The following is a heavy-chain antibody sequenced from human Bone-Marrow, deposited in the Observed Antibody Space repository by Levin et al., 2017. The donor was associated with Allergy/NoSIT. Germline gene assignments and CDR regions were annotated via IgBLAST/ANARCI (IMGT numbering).Heavy chain of an antibody. CDR1: DGSFNDYY. J-gene: IGHJ2*01. CDR2: VFHSGNT. D-gene: IGHD7-27*01. Sequence: SQTLSLTCSVSDGSFNDYYWGWLRQPPGKGLEWIGSVFHSGNTNSNPSLKSRVTISVDTSKNQFSLKMTSVTAADTAVYYCARDLGIMQGFFDLWGRGSLVTVSS. CDR3: ARDLGIMQGFFDL. V-gene: IGHV4-59*01.